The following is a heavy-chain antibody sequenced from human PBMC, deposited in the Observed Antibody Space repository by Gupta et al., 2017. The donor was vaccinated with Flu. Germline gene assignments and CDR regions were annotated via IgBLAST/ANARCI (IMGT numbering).Heavy chain of an antibody. CDR1: GFIFDDYA. V-gene: IGHV3-9*01. CDR2: ISWGRDNI. CDR3: ARSEVGTANFDS. D-gene: IGHD1-26*01. J-gene: IGHJ4*02. Sequence: AASGFIFDDYAMHWVRQAPGKRLEWVSGISWGRDNIGYADSVKGRFTSSRDNARNSLYLKMNSLRVEDTAFYYCARSEVGTANFDSWGQGTLVSVSS.